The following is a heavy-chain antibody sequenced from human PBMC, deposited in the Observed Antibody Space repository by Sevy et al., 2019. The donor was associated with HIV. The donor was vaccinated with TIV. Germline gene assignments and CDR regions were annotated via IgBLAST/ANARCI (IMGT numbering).Heavy chain of an antibody. D-gene: IGHD3-3*01. CDR1: GFTFSDHY. J-gene: IGHJ4*02. CDR2: SRNKANNYIT. V-gene: IGHV3-72*01. CDR3: VRDRSASVFDY. Sequence: GGYLRLYCAASGFTFSDHYMDWVRQAPGKGLVCIGRSRNKANNYITEYAASVKGRFTISRPDSKNSVYLQMNSLKSEDTAVYYCVRDRSASVFDYWGQGTLVTVSS.